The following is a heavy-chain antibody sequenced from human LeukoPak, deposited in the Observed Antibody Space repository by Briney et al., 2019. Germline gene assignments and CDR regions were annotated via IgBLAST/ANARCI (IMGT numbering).Heavy chain of an antibody. V-gene: IGHV3-23*01. CDR3: AKGAHL. CDR1: GFAFSTYT. J-gene: IGHJ5*02. Sequence: GGSLRLSCTASGFAFSTYTMTWVRQAPGKGLEWVSTIGGSRGGTCYADSVKGRFTISRDNSKNTLYLQMNSLRAEDMAVYYCAKGAHLWGQGTLVIVSS. CDR2: IGGSRGGT.